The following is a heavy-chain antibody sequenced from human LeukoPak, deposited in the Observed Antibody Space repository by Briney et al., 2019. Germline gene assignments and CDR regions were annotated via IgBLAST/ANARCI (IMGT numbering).Heavy chain of an antibody. CDR3: TTDFSHFDFSSGFYSY. CDR1: GFTFTNAW. D-gene: IGHD3-3*01. V-gene: IGHV3-15*01. CDR2: IKSNLDGGTT. Sequence: TPGGSLRLSYAASGFTFTNAWMVWVRQAPGKGLEWVGRIKSNLDGGTTDFAAAVKGRFTMSRDDLTKTVYLQMNGLKTEDTGVYYCTTDFSHFDFSSGFYSYWGHGSLVTVSA. J-gene: IGHJ4*01.